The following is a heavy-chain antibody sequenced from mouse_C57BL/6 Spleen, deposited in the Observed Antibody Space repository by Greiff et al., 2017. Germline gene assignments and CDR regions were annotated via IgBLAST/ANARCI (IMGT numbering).Heavy chain of an antibody. CDR2: INPSNGGT. CDR1: GYTFTSYW. D-gene: IGHD2-1*01. J-gene: IGHJ3*01. Sequence: VQLQQPGTELVKPGASVKLSCKASGYTFTSYWMHWVKQRPGQGLEWIGNINPSNGGTNYNEKFKSKATLTVDKSSSTAYMQLSSLTSEDSAVYYCARSTKGYYGNSAWFAYWGQGTLVTVSA. CDR3: ARSTKGYYGNSAWFAY. V-gene: IGHV1-53*01.